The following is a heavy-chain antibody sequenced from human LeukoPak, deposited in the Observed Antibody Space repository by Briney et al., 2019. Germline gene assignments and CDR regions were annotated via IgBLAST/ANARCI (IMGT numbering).Heavy chain of an antibody. J-gene: IGHJ4*02. V-gene: IGHV1-18*01. D-gene: IGHD3-10*01. CDR2: ISAYNGNT. CDR3: ATVGAISGGLDY. Sequence: GGSLRLSCAASGFTFTSYGISWVRQAPGQGLEWMGWISAYNGNTNYAQKLQGRVTMTTDTSTSTAYMELSSLRSEDTAVYYCATVGAISGGLDYWGQGTLVTVSS. CDR1: GFTFTSYG.